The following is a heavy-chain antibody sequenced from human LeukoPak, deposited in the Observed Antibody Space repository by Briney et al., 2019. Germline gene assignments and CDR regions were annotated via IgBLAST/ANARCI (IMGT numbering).Heavy chain of an antibody. J-gene: IGHJ4*02. Sequence: ASVKVSCKASGYTFTSYYMHWVRQAPGQGLEWMGIINPSGGSTSYAQKFQGRVTMTRDMSTSTVYMELSSLRSEDTAVYYCARDRHYCSGGSCYPLTYYFDYWGQGTLVIVSS. CDR3: ARDRHYCSGGSCYPLTYYFDY. CDR2: INPSGGST. V-gene: IGHV1-46*01. D-gene: IGHD2-15*01. CDR1: GYTFTSYY.